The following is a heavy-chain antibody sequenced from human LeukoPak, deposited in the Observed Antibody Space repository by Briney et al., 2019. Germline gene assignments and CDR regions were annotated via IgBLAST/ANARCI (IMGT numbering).Heavy chain of an antibody. Sequence: ASVKVSCKTSGYTFTGYYMHWVRQAPGQGLEWMGWINPNSGGTNYAQKFQGRVTMTRDTSISTAYMELSRLRSDDPAVYYCARDAGYGPDSSGYYYARYYMDVWGKGTTVTVSS. CDR1: GYTFTGYY. CDR2: INPNSGGT. CDR3: ARDAGYGPDSSGYYYARYYMDV. D-gene: IGHD3-22*01. V-gene: IGHV1-2*02. J-gene: IGHJ6*03.